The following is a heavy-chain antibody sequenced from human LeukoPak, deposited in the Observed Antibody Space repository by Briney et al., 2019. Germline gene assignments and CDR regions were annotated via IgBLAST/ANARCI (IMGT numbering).Heavy chain of an antibody. CDR2: ITWNGGST. CDR3: AELGITMIGGV. V-gene: IGHV3-20*04. CDR1: GFTFSSYG. J-gene: IGHJ6*04. Sequence: GGTLRLSCAASGFTFSSYGMSWVRQAPGQGPEWVSGITWNGGSTDYAASVKGRFTISRDNAKNSLYLQMNSLRAEDTAVYYCAELGITMIGGVWGKGTTVTISS. D-gene: IGHD3-10*02.